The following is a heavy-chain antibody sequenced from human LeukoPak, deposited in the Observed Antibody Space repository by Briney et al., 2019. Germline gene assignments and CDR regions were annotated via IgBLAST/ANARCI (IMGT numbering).Heavy chain of an antibody. Sequence: PVGSLRLSCAPSGFAFDDYVMHWGREAPGKGVEWVSLMSWYGGSTDYADTVKGRFTISREYSRHSLFLQINSLRAEDTAFYYCANDQTASNYNDSSGYYTNDAFDIWGQGTMVTVSS. J-gene: IGHJ3*02. CDR2: MSWYGGST. CDR1: GFAFDDYV. CDR3: ANDQTASNYNDSSGYYTNDAFDI. D-gene: IGHD3-22*01. V-gene: IGHV3-43D*03.